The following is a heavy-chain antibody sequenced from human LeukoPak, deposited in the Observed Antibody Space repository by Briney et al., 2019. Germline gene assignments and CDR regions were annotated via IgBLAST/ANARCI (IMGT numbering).Heavy chain of an antibody. CDR1: GFTFSTYN. CDR3: ARDQGIVGATCDY. D-gene: IGHD1-26*01. J-gene: IGHJ4*02. CDR2: ISSSSSYI. V-gene: IGHV3-21*01. Sequence: TSGGSLRLFCAASGFTFSTYNMNWVRHAPGKGLEGVSSISSSSSYIYYADSVKGRFTISRDNAKNSLYLQMNSLRAEDTAVYYCARDQGIVGATCDYWGQGTLVTVSS.